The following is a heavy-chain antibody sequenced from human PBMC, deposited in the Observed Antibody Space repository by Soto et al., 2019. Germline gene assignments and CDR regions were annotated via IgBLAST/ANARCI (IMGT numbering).Heavy chain of an antibody. CDR3: AKPHTGNVALPI. J-gene: IGHJ3*02. V-gene: IGHV3-7*01. Sequence: EVQLVESGGGLVQPGGSLRLSCAASGFTFSSYWMTWVRQVPGKGLEWVAYINPDGSAKSYASSVKGRFTLSRDNAKNSLYLQMNSLRAEDTAVYYCAKPHTGNVALPIWGQGTMVTVSS. CDR1: GFTFSSYW. D-gene: IGHD2-21*01. CDR2: INPDGSAK.